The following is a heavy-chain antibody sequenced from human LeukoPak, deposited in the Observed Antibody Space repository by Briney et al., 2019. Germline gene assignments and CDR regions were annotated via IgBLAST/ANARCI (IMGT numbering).Heavy chain of an antibody. D-gene: IGHD3-10*01. J-gene: IGHJ5*02. V-gene: IGHV3-53*01. CDR1: GFTFSNYA. Sequence: GGSLRPSCAASGFTFSNYAMSWVRQAPGKGLEWVSVIYSGGSTYYADSVKGRFTISRDNSKNTLYLQMNSLRAEDTAVYYCARYITKDWFDPWGQGTLVTVSS. CDR3: ARYITKDWFDP. CDR2: IYSGGST.